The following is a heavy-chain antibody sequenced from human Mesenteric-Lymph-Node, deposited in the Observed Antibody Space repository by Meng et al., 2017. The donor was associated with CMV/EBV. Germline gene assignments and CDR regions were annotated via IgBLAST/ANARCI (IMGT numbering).Heavy chain of an antibody. CDR2: ISYDGSNE. V-gene: IGHV3-30-3*01. J-gene: IGHJ6*02. Sequence: GGSLRLSCVASEFTFSSYAMHWVRQAPGKGLEWVAVISYDGSNEYYADSVKGRFTISRDNSKNTLYLQMNSLTREDTAVYYCARLRGRMVRGLTRQIYGMDVWGQGTTVTVSS. D-gene: IGHD3-10*01. CDR3: ARLRGRMVRGLTRQIYGMDV. CDR1: EFTFSSYA.